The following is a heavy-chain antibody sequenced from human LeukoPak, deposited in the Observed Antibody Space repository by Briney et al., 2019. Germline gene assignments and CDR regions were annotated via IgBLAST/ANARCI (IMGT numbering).Heavy chain of an antibody. Sequence: SETLSLTCTVSGGPISSYYWSWIRQPPGKGLEWIGYIYYSGSTNYNPSLQSRVTISVDTSKKQFFLKVSSVTAADTAVYFCARLSAPPIPVGAMRNYYSGMDVWGQGTTVTVSS. J-gene: IGHJ6*02. CDR3: ARLSAPPIPVGAMRNYYSGMDV. D-gene: IGHD2-2*02. V-gene: IGHV4-59*08. CDR1: GGPISSYY. CDR2: IYYSGST.